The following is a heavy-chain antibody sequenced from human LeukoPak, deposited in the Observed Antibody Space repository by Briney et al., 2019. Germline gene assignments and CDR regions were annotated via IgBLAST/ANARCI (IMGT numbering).Heavy chain of an antibody. J-gene: IGHJ4*02. CDR3: ALPMGYVWGSYRPSD. Sequence: GGSLRLSCAASGFTFSSYGMHWVRQAPGKGLEWVAVIWYDGGNKYYADSVKGRFTISRDNSKNTLYLQMNSLRAEDTAVYYCALPMGYVWGSYRPSDWGQGTLVTVSS. V-gene: IGHV3-30*02. CDR2: IWYDGGNK. D-gene: IGHD3-16*02. CDR1: GFTFSSYG.